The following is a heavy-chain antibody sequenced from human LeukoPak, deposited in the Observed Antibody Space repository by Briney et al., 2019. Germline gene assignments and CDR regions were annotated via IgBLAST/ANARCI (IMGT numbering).Heavy chain of an antibody. V-gene: IGHV4-30-4*01. CDR1: GASIRSGDYY. CDR3: ARDCSGGSCYGAFDI. J-gene: IGHJ3*02. Sequence: KSSETLSLTCTVSGASIRSGDYYWSWIRQPPGKGLEWIGYNYDSGSTYYNPSLKSRITISVDTSENRFSLKLSSVTATDTAVYYCARDCSGGSCYGAFDIWGQGTMVTVSS. D-gene: IGHD2-15*01. CDR2: NYDSGST.